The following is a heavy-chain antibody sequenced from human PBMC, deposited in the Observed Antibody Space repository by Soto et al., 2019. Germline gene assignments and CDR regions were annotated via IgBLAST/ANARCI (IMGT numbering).Heavy chain of an antibody. J-gene: IGHJ3*02. D-gene: IGHD6-6*01. CDR1: GFTFSSYS. CDR2: ISSSSSTI. Sequence: GGSLRLSCAASGFTFSSYSMNWVRQAPGKGLEWVSYISSSSSTIYYADSVKGLFTIFRDNAKNSLYLQMNSLRDEETAVYYCAEDSSRRSSSDAFDIWGQGIVVTVSS. CDR3: AEDSSRRSSSDAFDI. V-gene: IGHV3-48*02.